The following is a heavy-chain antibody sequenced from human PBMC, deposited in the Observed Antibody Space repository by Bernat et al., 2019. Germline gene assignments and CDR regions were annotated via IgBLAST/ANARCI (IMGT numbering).Heavy chain of an antibody. D-gene: IGHD3-3*01. CDR2: ISYDGSNK. V-gene: IGHV3-30*03. Sequence: QVQLVESGGGVVQPGRSLRLSCAASGFTFSSYGMHWVRQAPGKGLEWVAVISYDGSNKYYADSVKGRFTISRDNSKNTLYLQMNSLRAEDTAVYYATLTYDFWSGYTVYWGQGTLVTVSS. J-gene: IGHJ4*02. CDR3: TLTYDFWSGYTVY. CDR1: GFTFSSYG.